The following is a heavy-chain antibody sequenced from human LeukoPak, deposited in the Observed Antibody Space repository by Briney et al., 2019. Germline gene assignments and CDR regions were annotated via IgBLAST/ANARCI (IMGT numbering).Heavy chain of an antibody. CDR1: GGSISNYY. Sequence: SETLSLTCTVSGGSISNYYWGWIRQPPGKGLEWIGYMYYSGSTNNNPSLKSRVTISLDRSKNQFSLKLSSVTAADTAVYYCAGSSLGVRGVRPVDYWGQGTLVTVSS. D-gene: IGHD3-10*01. CDR3: AGSSLGVRGVRPVDY. CDR2: MYYSGST. V-gene: IGHV4-59*01. J-gene: IGHJ4*02.